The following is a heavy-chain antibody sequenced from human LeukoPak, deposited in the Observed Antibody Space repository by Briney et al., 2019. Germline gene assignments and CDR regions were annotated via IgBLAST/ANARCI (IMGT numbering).Heavy chain of an antibody. Sequence: SETLSLTCTVSDGSISSYYWSWIRQPPGKGLEWIGYICYSGSTKYNPSLKSRVTISVDTSKNQFSLELSSVTAADTAVYYCARRGSGSYSPFDYWGQGTLVTVSS. CDR1: DGSISSYY. D-gene: IGHD3-10*01. CDR2: ICYSGST. V-gene: IGHV4-59*08. CDR3: ARRGSGSYSPFDY. J-gene: IGHJ4*02.